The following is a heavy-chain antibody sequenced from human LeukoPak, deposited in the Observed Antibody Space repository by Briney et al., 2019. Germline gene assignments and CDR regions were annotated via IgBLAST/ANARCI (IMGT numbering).Heavy chain of an antibody. J-gene: IGHJ4*02. D-gene: IGHD4-17*01. CDR1: GFTFISYE. CDR3: ARDRYGDSKFDY. CDR2: ISSSGSIF. V-gene: IGHV3-48*03. Sequence: PGGSLRLSCAASGFTFISYEMNWVRQAPGKGLEGVSYISSSGSIFYYADSVKGRFTIYRDTATASLYLQMNSLRAEDTAVYYCARDRYGDSKFDYWGQGTLVTVSS.